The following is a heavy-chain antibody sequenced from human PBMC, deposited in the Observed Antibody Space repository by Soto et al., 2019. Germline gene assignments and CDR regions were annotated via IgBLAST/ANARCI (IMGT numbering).Heavy chain of an antibody. J-gene: IGHJ6*02. Sequence: PSETLSLTCTVSGGSITSSYWSWIRRPPGKGLEWIAYIYDTGISGYTPSTSYNPSLKSRATMSVDTSKSQFSLKLTSVTAADTALYYCARVEDAFFYYGLDVWGQGITVTVSS. V-gene: IGHV4-59*01. CDR2: IYDTGISGYTPST. CDR1: GGSITSSY. CDR3: ARVEDAFFYYGLDV.